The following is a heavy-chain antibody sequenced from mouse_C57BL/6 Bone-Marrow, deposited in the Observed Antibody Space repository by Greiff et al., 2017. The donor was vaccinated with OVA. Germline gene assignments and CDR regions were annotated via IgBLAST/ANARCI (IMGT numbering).Heavy chain of an antibody. J-gene: IGHJ4*01. Sequence: VLLVESGAELVRPGASVKLSCKASGYTFTDYYINWVKQRPGQGLEWIARIYPGSGNTYYNEKFKGKATLTAEKSSSTAYMQLSSLTSEDSAVYFCARDSMDYWGQGTSVTVSS. CDR2: IYPGSGNT. CDR1: GYTFTDYY. V-gene: IGHV1-76*01. CDR3: ARDSMDY.